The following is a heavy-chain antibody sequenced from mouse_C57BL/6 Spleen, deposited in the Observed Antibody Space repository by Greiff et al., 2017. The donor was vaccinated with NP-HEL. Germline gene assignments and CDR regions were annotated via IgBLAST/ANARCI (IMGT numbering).Heavy chain of an antibody. V-gene: IGHV5-6*01. CDR2: ISSGGSYT. J-gene: IGHJ3*01. CDR1: GFTFSSYG. CDR3: ARLYSKSWFAY. Sequence: VQLKESGGDLVKPGGSLKLSCAASGFTFSSYGMSWVRQTPDKRLEWVATISSGGSYTYYPDSVKGRFTISRDNAKNTLYLQMSSLKSEDTAMYYCARLYSKSWFAYWGQGTLVTVSA. D-gene: IGHD2-5*01.